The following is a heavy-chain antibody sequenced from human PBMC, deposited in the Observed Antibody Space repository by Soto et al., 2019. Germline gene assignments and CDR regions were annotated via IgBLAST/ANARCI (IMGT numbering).Heavy chain of an antibody. J-gene: IGHJ4*02. CDR2: ISATGRDT. D-gene: IGHD6-19*01. V-gene: IGHV3-23*01. Sequence: GGSLRLSCAASGFTFSNYAMSWVLQAPGKGLEWVSGISATGRDTYYADSVKDRFTISRDSSKNTLYLQMNSLRAEDTAIYYCAKGKTSGWYYFDYWGQGTLVTVYS. CDR1: GFTFSNYA. CDR3: AKGKTSGWYYFDY.